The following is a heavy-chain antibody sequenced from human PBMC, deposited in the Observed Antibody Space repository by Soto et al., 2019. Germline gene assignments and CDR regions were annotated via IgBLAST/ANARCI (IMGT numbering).Heavy chain of an antibody. CDR2: IWYDGSNK. D-gene: IGHD4-17*01. CDR3: ARDEDGDYSEYFQH. CDR1: GFTFSSYG. V-gene: IGHV3-33*01. J-gene: IGHJ1*01. Sequence: PGGSLRLSCAASGFTFSSYGMHWVRQAPGKGLEWVAVIWYDGSNKYYADSVKGRFTISRDNSKNTLYLQMNSLRAEDTAVYYCARDEDGDYSEYFQHWGQGTLVTVSS.